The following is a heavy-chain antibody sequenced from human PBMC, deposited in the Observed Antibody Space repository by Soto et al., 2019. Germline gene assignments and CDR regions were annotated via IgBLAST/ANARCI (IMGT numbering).Heavy chain of an antibody. CDR1: GYTFTSYG. Sequence: ASVKVSCKASGYTFTSYGISWVRQAPGQGLDWMGWISAYNGNTNYAQKLQGRVTMTTDTSTSTAYMELRSLRSDDTAVYYCARVELVLLWFGEAHSAFDIWGQGTMVTVSS. J-gene: IGHJ3*02. V-gene: IGHV1-18*01. CDR2: ISAYNGNT. CDR3: ARVELVLLWFGEAHSAFDI. D-gene: IGHD3-10*01.